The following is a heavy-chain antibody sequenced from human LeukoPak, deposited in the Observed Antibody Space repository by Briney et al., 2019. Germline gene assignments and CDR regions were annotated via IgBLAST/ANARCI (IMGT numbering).Heavy chain of an antibody. J-gene: IGHJ4*02. CDR1: GFTFSSYS. V-gene: IGHV3-21*01. D-gene: IGHD6-19*01. CDR3: ARDPPAGTKVFDC. CDR2: ISSSSSYI. Sequence: GGSLRLSCAASGFTFSSYSMNWVRQAPGKGLEWVSSISSSSSYIYYADSVKGRFTISRDNAKNSLYLQMNSLRAEDTAVYYCARDPPAGTKVFDCWGQGTLVTVSS.